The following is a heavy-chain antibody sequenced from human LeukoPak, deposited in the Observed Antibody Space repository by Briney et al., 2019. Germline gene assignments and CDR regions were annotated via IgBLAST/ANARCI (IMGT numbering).Heavy chain of an antibody. V-gene: IGHV3-23*01. CDR3: AKVSVSSLERGYSYGYDY. CDR1: GFTFSSYA. J-gene: IGHJ4*02. CDR2: ISGSGGST. Sequence: GGSLRLSCAASGFTFSSYAMSWVRQAPGKGLEWVSAISGSGGSTYYADSVKGRFTISRDNSKNTLYLQMNSLRAEDTAVYYCAKVSVSSLERGYSYGYDYWGQGTLVTVSS. D-gene: IGHD5-18*01.